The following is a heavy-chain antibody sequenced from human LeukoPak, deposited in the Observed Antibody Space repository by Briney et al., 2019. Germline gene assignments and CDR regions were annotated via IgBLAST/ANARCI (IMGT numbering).Heavy chain of an antibody. CDR1: GFTFSSYN. D-gene: IGHD1-14*01. V-gene: IGHV3-48*02. CDR3: ARQYNRSCPSVSDY. J-gene: IGHJ4*02. Sequence: GGSLRLSCAASGFTFSSYNMNWVRQAPGKGLEWVSYITSSSSTIYYADSVKGRFTISRDNAKNSLYLQMNSLRDEDTAVYYCARQYNRSCPSVSDYWGQGTLDTV. CDR2: ITSSSSTI.